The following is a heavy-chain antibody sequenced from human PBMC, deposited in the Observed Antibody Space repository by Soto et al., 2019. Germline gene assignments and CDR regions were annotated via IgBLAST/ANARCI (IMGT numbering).Heavy chain of an antibody. CDR3: AREARDRETGLVPAAIDGMDV. CDR2: IIPIFGIA. D-gene: IGHD2-2*01. J-gene: IGHJ6*02. V-gene: IGHV1-69*08. CDR1: EGTFSRYS. Sequence: QVQLVQSGAEVKKPGSSVKVSCKASEGTFSRYSITWVRQAPGHGLEWIGRIIPIFGIASYAQKFQGRVTITADESTSTAYMELSSLRSDDTAVYYCAREARDRETGLVPAAIDGMDVWGQGTTVTVSS.